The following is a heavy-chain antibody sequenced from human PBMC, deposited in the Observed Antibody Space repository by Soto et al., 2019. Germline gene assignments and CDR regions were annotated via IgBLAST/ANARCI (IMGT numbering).Heavy chain of an antibody. D-gene: IGHD6-13*01. CDR1: GFTFISYE. CDR2: IISRGSTI. Sequence: PGGSMRLSCASSGFTFISYEMNWVRQAPGKGLEWVSYIISRGSTIYYADSVKGRFTISRDNAKNSLYLQMSSLRAEDTAVYYCARGLRSSGYAMDVWGQGTTVTVSS. V-gene: IGHV3-48*03. J-gene: IGHJ6*02. CDR3: ARGLRSSGYAMDV.